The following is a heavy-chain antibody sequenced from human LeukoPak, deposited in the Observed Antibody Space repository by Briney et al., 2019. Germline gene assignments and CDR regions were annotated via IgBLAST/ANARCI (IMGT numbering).Heavy chain of an antibody. Sequence: PSETLSLTCTVSGGSISSYYWSWIRQPPGKGLEWIGYIYYSGSTNYNPSLKSRVTISVDTSKNQFSLKLSSVTAADTAVYYCARGAPRVLDYWGQGTRVTVSS. V-gene: IGHV4-59*01. J-gene: IGHJ4*02. CDR3: ARGAPRVLDY. CDR2: IYYSGST. CDR1: GGSISSYY. D-gene: IGHD3-10*01.